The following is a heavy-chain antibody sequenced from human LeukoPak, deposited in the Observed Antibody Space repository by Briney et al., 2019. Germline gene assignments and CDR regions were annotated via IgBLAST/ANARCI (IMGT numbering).Heavy chain of an antibody. D-gene: IGHD3-10*01. J-gene: IGHJ4*02. Sequence: GGSLRLSCAASGFTFSSYEMNWVRQAPGQGLEWVSYISSSGSTIYYADSVKGRFTISRDNAKNSLYLQMNSLRAEDTAVYYCARVSTATMVRGVSDYWGQGTLVTVSS. CDR3: ARVSTATMVRGVSDY. V-gene: IGHV3-48*03. CDR2: ISSSGSTI. CDR1: GFTFSSYE.